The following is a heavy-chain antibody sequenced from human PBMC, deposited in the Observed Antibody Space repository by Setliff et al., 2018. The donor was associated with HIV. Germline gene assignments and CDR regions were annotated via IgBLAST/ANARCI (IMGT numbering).Heavy chain of an antibody. CDR2: ITGGGDKI. V-gene: IGHV3-23*01. Sequence: PGGPLSLSCAASGFIFSNYGMTWVRQSPGKGLQWLTAITGGGDKIDYINSVKGRFTISRDNSKNMLYLEMTSLRAEDTAVYYCARDDAVGGGYLDYWGQGTRVTVSS. CDR1: GFIFSNYG. J-gene: IGHJ4*02. D-gene: IGHD6-19*01. CDR3: ARDDAVGGGYLDY.